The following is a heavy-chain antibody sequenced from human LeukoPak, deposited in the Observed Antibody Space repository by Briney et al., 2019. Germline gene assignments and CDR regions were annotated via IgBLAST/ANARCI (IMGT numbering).Heavy chain of an antibody. CDR2: IYHSGST. CDR3: ARDAYDFWSGYYRQMGWFDP. D-gene: IGHD3-3*01. CDR1: GVSISSGGYY. Sequence: NSSETLSLTCTVSGVSISSGGYYWSWIRQPPGKGLEWIGYIYHSGSTYYNPSLKSRVTISVDRSKNQFSLKLSSVTAADTAVYYCARDAYDFWSGYYRQMGWFDPWGQGTLVTVSS. V-gene: IGHV4-30-2*01. J-gene: IGHJ5*02.